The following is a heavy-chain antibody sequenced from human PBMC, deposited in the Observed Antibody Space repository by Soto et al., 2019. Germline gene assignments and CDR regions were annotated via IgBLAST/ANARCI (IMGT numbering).Heavy chain of an antibody. V-gene: IGHV4-34*01. Sequence: QVQLQQWGAGLLKPSETLSLTCAVYGGSFSGYYWSWIRQPPGKGLEWIGEINHSGSTNYNPSLKSRVTISVDTSKNQFSLKLSSVTAADTAVYYCARVEGYYYYGMDVWGQGTTVTVSS. CDR1: GGSFSGYY. CDR3: ARVEGYYYYGMDV. J-gene: IGHJ6*02. CDR2: INHSGST.